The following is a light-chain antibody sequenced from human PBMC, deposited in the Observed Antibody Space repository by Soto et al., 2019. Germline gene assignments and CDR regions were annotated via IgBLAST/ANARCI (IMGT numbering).Light chain of an antibody. Sequence: SYVLTQPPSVSVAPGKTARVSCGGNDIGSQSVHWYQQKSGQAPVLLIFYDRERPSGIPDRFSGSNSGNTATLTISRVEAGDEADYYCQVWDSSSDHRVFGGGTKLTVL. CDR1: DIGSQS. V-gene: IGLV3-21*04. CDR2: YDR. CDR3: QVWDSSSDHRV. J-gene: IGLJ3*02.